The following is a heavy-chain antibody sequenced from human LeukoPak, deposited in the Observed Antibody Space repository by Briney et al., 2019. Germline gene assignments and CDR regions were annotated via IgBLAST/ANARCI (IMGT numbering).Heavy chain of an antibody. J-gene: IGHJ4*02. Sequence: PGGSLRLSRAASGFTFSSYGMHWVRQAPGKGLEWVAVISYDGSNKYYADSVKGRFTISRDNSKNTLYLQMNSLRAEDTAVYYCARNKEYYFDYWGQGTLVTVSS. CDR1: GFTFSSYG. V-gene: IGHV3-33*05. D-gene: IGHD1/OR15-1a*01. CDR2: ISYDGSNK. CDR3: ARNKEYYFDY.